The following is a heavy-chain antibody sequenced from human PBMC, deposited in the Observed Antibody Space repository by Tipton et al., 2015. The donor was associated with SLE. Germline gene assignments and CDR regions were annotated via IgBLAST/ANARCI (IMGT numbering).Heavy chain of an antibody. Sequence: TLSLTCAVSGGSISSSNWWSWVRQPPGKGLEWIGEIYHSGSTNYNPSLKSRVTISVDKSKNQFSLKLSSVTAADTAVYYCARHYYDSSGFFDYWGQGTLVTVSS. J-gene: IGHJ4*02. CDR3: ARHYYDSSGFFDY. CDR2: IYHSGST. D-gene: IGHD3-22*01. CDR1: GGSISSSNW. V-gene: IGHV4-4*02.